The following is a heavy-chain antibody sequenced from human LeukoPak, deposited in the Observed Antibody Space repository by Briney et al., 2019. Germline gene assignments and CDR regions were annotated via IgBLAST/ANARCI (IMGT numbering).Heavy chain of an antibody. CDR3: AREELHKDYGY. V-gene: IGHV3-74*01. CDR1: GFTFSSYW. CDR2: INSDGSST. Sequence: GGSLRLSCAASGFTFSSYWMHWVRQAPGKGLVWVSRINSDGSSTSYADSVKGRFTISRDNAKNTLYLQMNSLRAEDTAVYYCAREELHKDYGYWGQGTLVTVSS. D-gene: IGHD1-26*01. J-gene: IGHJ4*02.